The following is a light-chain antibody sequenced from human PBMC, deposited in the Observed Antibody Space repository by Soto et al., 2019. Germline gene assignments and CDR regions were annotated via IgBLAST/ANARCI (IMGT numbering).Light chain of an antibody. CDR2: NNN. V-gene: IGLV1-44*01. J-gene: IGLJ3*02. Sequence: QSVLTQPPSASGTPGQRVTIACSGSSSNIGSTTVKWYQQLPGTPPKLLIYNNNQRPSGVPDRFSGSKSGTSASLAISGLQSEDEADYYCAAWDDSLNGVVFGGGTKLTVL. CDR3: AAWDDSLNGVV. CDR1: SSNIGSTT.